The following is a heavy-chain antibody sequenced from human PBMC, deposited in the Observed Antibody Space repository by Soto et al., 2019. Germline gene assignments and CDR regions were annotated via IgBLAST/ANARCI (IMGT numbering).Heavy chain of an antibody. J-gene: IGHJ4*02. CDR3: ARKDIAGNSVDF. V-gene: IGHV5-51*01. D-gene: IGHD6-13*01. Sequence: GESLKISCTASGYSFTTYWIGWVRQIPGKGLEWMGIIYPGDSDTRYSPSFQGQVTISADKSISTAYLQWSSLKASDSAMFYCARKDIAGNSVDFWGQGTLVTVSS. CDR2: IYPGDSDT. CDR1: GYSFTTYW.